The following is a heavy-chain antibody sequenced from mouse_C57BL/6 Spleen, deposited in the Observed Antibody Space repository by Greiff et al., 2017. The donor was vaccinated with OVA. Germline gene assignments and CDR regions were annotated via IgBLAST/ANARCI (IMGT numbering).Heavy chain of an antibody. V-gene: IGHV5-6*02. D-gene: IGHD6-2*01. Sequence: EVKLVESGGDLVKPGGSLKLSCAASGFTFSSYGMSWVRQTPDKRLEWVATISSGGSYTYYPDSVKGRFTISRDNAKNTLYLQMSSLKSEDTAMYYCARRDLYYFDYWGQGTTRTVSS. CDR2: ISSGGSYT. J-gene: IGHJ2*01. CDR3: ARRDLYYFDY. CDR1: GFTFSSYG.